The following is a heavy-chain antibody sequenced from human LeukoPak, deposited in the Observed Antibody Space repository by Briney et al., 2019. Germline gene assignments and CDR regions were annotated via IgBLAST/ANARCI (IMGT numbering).Heavy chain of an antibody. J-gene: IGHJ4*02. V-gene: IGHV1-18*01. CDR2: ISAYNGNT. CDR3: ARVPPAYYDFPY. D-gene: IGHD3-3*01. Sequence: ASVKVSCKASGYTFTSYGISWVRQAPGQGLEWMGWISAYNGNTNYAQKFQGRVTMTRDTSISTAYMELSRLRSDDTAVYYCARVPPAYYDFPYWGQGTLVTVSS. CDR1: GYTFTSYG.